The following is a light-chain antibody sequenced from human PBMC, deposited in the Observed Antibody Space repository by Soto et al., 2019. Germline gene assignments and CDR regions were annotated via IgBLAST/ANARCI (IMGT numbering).Light chain of an antibody. Sequence: QSALTQPPSASGSPGQSVTISCTGTSRDVGGYNYVSWYQQHPGKAPKLMIYEVNNRPSGVSNRFSGSKSGNTASLTISGLQAEDEADYYCSSWTSSTTQVLGGGTKLTVL. V-gene: IGLV2-14*01. CDR3: SSWTSSTTQV. CDR1: SRDVGGYNY. J-gene: IGLJ3*02. CDR2: EVN.